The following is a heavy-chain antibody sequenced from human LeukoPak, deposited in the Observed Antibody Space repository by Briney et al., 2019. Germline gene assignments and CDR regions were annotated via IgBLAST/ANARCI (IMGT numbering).Heavy chain of an antibody. J-gene: IGHJ4*02. D-gene: IGHD6-19*01. CDR2: INPNSGGT. CDR1: GYTFTGYY. CDR3: ATLAVAGTPFDY. V-gene: IGHV1-2*02. Sequence: ASVKVSCKASGYTFTGYYMHWVRQAPGQGLEWMGWINPNSGGTNYAQKFQGRVTMTRDTSIGTAYMELSRLRSDDTAVYYCATLAVAGTPFDYWGQGTLVTVSS.